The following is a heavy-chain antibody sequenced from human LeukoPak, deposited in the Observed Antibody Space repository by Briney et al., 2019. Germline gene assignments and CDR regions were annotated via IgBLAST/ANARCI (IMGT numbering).Heavy chain of an antibody. Sequence: SVKVSCKASGGTFSSYAISWVRQAPGQGLEWMGRIIPILGITDYAQKFQGRVTITADKSTSTAYMELSSLRSEDTAVYYCAREDYYDSSGYYWSTHPLDYWGQGTLVTVSS. CDR2: IIPILGIT. CDR1: GGTFSSYA. V-gene: IGHV1-69*04. D-gene: IGHD3-22*01. CDR3: AREDYYDSSGYYWSTHPLDY. J-gene: IGHJ4*02.